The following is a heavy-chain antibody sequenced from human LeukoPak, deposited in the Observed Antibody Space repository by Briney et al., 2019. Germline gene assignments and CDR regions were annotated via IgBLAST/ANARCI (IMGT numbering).Heavy chain of an antibody. Sequence: SGTLSLTCAVSGGSISSNNWWSWVRQPPGEGLEWIGEIYHNGASNSNPSLKSRITISVDKSKNQFSLKLSSVTAADTAVYYCARKRGYSAYDQLALDYWGQGTLVTVSS. J-gene: IGHJ4*02. D-gene: IGHD5-12*01. CDR2: IYHNGAS. CDR3: ARKRGYSAYDQLALDY. CDR1: GGSISSNNW. V-gene: IGHV4-4*02.